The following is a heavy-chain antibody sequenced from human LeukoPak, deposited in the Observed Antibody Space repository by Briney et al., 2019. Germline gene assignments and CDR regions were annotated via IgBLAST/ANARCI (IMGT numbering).Heavy chain of an antibody. J-gene: IGHJ6*02. Sequence: PGGSLRLSCAASGFTFSSYGMHWVRQAPGKGLEWVAVIWYDGSNKYYADSVKGRFTISRDNSKNTLYLQMNSLRAEDTAVYYCARDGWYCSSTSCPRGYYGMDVWGQGTTVTVSS. CDR1: GFTFSSYG. V-gene: IGHV3-33*01. D-gene: IGHD2-2*01. CDR2: IWYDGSNK. CDR3: ARDGWYCSSTSCPRGYYGMDV.